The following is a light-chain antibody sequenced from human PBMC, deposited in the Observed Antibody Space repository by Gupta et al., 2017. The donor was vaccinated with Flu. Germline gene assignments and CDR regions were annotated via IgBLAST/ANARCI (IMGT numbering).Light chain of an antibody. CDR1: QRVSSY. J-gene: IGKJ4*01. V-gene: IGKV3-11*01. CDR2: AAS. Sequence: EIVFTQSPATPSLSPGERASLSCRDRQRVSSYLAWYQTKPIQAPRRLIYAASHRATGITARCSGSAAGPDWTLTVISGEQKVLGVYYCQPRSNAPARITFGGGTKLEIK. CDR3: QPRSNAPARIT.